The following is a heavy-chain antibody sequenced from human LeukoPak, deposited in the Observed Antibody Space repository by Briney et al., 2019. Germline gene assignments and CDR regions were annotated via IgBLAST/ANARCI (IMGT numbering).Heavy chain of an antibody. Sequence: ASVNVSCKASGYTFTGYYMHWVRQAPGQGLEWMGWINPNSGGTNYAQKFQGRVTMTRDTSISTAYMELSRLRSDDTAVYYCARDPVLMVYAQGNWFDPWGQGTLVTVSS. J-gene: IGHJ5*02. CDR2: INPNSGGT. V-gene: IGHV1-2*02. D-gene: IGHD2-8*01. CDR3: ARDPVLMVYAQGNWFDP. CDR1: GYTFTGYY.